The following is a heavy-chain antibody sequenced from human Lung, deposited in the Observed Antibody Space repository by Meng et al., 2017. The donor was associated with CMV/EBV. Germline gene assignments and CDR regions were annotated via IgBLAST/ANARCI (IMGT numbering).Heavy chain of an antibody. V-gene: IGHV3-30-3*01. D-gene: IGHD6-19*01. CDR3: AAFLAGASSTSPANDY. Sequence: GGSXRLXXAASGFSFKDFAIHWVRQAPGKGLQWVATISYDGNTQVYADSVKGRFSVSRDNSKKTLDLRMNSLRPEDTALYYCAAFLAGASSTSPANDYWGLGTXVTVSS. CDR1: GFSFKDFA. CDR2: ISYDGNTQ. J-gene: IGHJ4*02.